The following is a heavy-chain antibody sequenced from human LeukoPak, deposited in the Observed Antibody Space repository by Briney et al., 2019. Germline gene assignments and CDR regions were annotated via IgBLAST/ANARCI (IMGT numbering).Heavy chain of an antibody. Sequence: ASVKVSCKASGGTFSSYAISWVRQAPGQGLEWMGRIIPILGIANYAQKFQGRVTITADKSTSTAYMELSSLRSEDTAVYYCARVTKGTTVTSSQYYFDHWGQGTLVTVSS. V-gene: IGHV1-69*04. CDR1: GGTFSSYA. J-gene: IGHJ4*02. CDR3: ARVTKGTTVTSSQYYFDH. CDR2: IIPILGIA. D-gene: IGHD4-17*01.